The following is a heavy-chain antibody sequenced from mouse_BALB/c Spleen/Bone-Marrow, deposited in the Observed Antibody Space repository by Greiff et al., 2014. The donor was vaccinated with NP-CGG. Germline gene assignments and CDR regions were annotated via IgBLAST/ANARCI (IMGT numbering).Heavy chain of an antibody. V-gene: IGHV1-69*02. Sequence: VQLQQSGAELVKPGAPVKLSCKASGYTFISYWMNWVKQRPGRGLEWIGRIDPPDSETHYNQKFKDKATLTVDKSSSTAYIQLSSLTSEDSAVYYCARALGDGYYYAMDYWGQGTSVTVSS. CDR1: GYTFISYW. D-gene: IGHD2-3*01. CDR2: IDPPDSET. J-gene: IGHJ4*01. CDR3: ARALGDGYYYAMDY.